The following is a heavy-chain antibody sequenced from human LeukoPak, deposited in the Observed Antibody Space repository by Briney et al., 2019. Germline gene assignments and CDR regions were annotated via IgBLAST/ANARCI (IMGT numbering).Heavy chain of an antibody. D-gene: IGHD5-24*01. J-gene: IGHJ3*02. CDR3: AFLGGGWLDAFDI. Sequence: GGPLGLPGSPPGFTSISNAMPWVRQAQGKGLDYVSTISSSGGSTYYIDSVKGRFTISRDSSKNTLYLQMSSLRAEDTAVYYCAFLGGGWLDAFDIWGQGTMVTVSS. CDR1: GFTSISNA. V-gene: IGHV3-64D*09. CDR2: ISSSGGST.